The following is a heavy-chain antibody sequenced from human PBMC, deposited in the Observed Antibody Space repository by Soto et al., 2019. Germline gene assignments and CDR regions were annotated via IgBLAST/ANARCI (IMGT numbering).Heavy chain of an antibody. CDR1: GGSFSGYY. D-gene: IGHD2-2*01. CDR3: AREAGHYAPGVFDY. Sequence: PSETLSLTCAVYGGSFSGYYRSWIRQPPGKGLEWIGEINHSGSTNYNPSLKSRVTISVDTSKNQFSLKLSSVTAADTAVYYCAREAGHYAPGVFDYWGQGTLVTVSS. J-gene: IGHJ4*02. V-gene: IGHV4-34*01. CDR2: INHSGST.